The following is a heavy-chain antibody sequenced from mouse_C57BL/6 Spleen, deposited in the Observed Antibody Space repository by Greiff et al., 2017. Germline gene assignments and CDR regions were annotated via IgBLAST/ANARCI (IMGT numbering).Heavy chain of an antibody. D-gene: IGHD1-1*01. CDR3: ARRGYGIAMDY. Sequence: QVQLQQPGAELVRPGSSVKLSCKASGYTFTSYWMDWVKQRPGQGLEWIGNIYPSDSETHYNQKFKDKATLTVDKSSSTAYMQLSSLTSEDSAVFYCARRGYGIAMDYWGQGTSVTVSS. CDR1: GYTFTSYW. CDR2: IYPSDSET. V-gene: IGHV1-61*01. J-gene: IGHJ4*01.